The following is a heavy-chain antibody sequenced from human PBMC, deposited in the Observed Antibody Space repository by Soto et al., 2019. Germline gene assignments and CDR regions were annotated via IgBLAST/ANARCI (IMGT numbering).Heavy chain of an antibody. CDR1: EFTFSSYA. Sequence: SLRLSCTSSEFTFSSYAMSWVRHSPFKGLELVSSVNSGGDTTYYADSVKGRFTISRDNSNNTLFLQMNSLRAEDTALYYCAKDLSASTYSVGFFDCWGQGTLVTVSS. CDR2: VNSGGDTT. D-gene: IGHD2-15*01. J-gene: IGHJ4*02. V-gene: IGHV3-23*01. CDR3: AKDLSASTYSVGFFDC.